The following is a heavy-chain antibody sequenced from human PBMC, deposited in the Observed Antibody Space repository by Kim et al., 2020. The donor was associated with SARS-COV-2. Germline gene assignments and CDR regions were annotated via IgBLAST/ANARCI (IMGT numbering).Heavy chain of an antibody. Sequence: SETLSLTCTVSGGSISSSSYYWGWIRQPPGKGLEWIGSIYYSGSTYYNPSLKSRVTISVDTSKNQFSLKLSSVTAADTAVYYCARPQRITMIVVADNPGGSDAFDIWGQGTMVTVSS. CDR1: GGSISSSSYY. CDR2: IYYSGST. J-gene: IGHJ3*02. D-gene: IGHD3-22*01. V-gene: IGHV4-39*01. CDR3: ARPQRITMIVVADNPGGSDAFDI.